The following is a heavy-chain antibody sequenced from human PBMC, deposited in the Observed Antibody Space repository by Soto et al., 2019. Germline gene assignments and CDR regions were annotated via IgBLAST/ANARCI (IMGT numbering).Heavy chain of an antibody. CDR3: ARAEIVVVEDYYYYYMDV. CDR1: VFTFSSYA. Sequence: GGSLRLSCAASVFTFSSYAMHWVRQAPGKGLEYVSAISSNGGSTYYANSVKGRFTISRDNSKNTLYLQMGSLRAEDMAVYYCARAEIVVVEDYYYYYMDVWGKGTTVTVSS. J-gene: IGHJ6*03. D-gene: IGHD2-2*01. CDR2: ISSNGGST. V-gene: IGHV3-64*01.